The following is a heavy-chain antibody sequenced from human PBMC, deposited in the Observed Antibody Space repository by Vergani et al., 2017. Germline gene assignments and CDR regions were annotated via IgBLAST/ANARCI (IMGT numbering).Heavy chain of an antibody. V-gene: IGHV3-23*01. J-gene: IGHJ4*02. CDR1: GFTFSSYA. CDR3: AKDIGDSSWYSAQIRGYFDY. CDR2: ISGSGGST. Sequence: EVQLLESGGGLVQPGGSLRLSCAASGFTFSSYAMSWVRQAPGKGLEWVSAISGSGGSTYYADSVKGRFTISRDNSKNTLYLQMNSLRAEDTAVYYCAKDIGDSSWYSAQIRGYFDYWGQGTLVTVSS. D-gene: IGHD3-22*01.